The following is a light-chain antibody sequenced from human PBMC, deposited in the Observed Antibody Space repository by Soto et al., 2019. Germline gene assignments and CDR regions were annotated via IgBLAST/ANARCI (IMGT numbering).Light chain of an antibody. J-gene: IGKJ1*01. CDR3: QQYYSPLGT. CDR2: WAS. CDR1: QSGLYSSNNKNY. V-gene: IGKV4-1*01. Sequence: DIVMTQSPDSLAVSLGERATINCKSSQSGLYSSNNKNYLAWYQQKPGQPPKLLIYWASTRESGVPDRFSGSGSGTDFTLTISSLQAEDVAVYYCQQYYSPLGTFGQGTKVEIK.